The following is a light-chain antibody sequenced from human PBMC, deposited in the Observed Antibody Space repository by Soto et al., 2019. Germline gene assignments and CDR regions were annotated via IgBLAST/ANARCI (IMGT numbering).Light chain of an antibody. Sequence: EIVLTQSPGTLSLSPGERATLSCRASQSVSSNYLAWYQRKPGQAPRLLIYGASSRATGIPDRFSGSGSGTDFTLIISRLEPEDFAVYYCQQYGSSPLFTFGPGTKVDIK. CDR3: QQYGSSPLFT. CDR2: GAS. J-gene: IGKJ3*01. CDR1: QSVSSNY. V-gene: IGKV3-20*01.